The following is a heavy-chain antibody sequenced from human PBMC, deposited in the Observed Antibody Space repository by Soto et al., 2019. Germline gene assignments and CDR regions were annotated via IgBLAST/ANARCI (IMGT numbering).Heavy chain of an antibody. D-gene: IGHD2-2*01. V-gene: IGHV4-31*03. CDR1: GGSISSGGYY. J-gene: IGHJ4*02. Sequence: PSETLSLTCTVSGGSISSGGYYWSWIRQHPGKGLEWIGYIYYSGSTYYNPSLKSRVTISVDTSKNQFSLKLSSVTAADTAVYSCEREAGHCSDTTCYRTIDYWGQGTLVTVSS. CDR2: IYYSGST. CDR3: EREAGHCSDTTCYRTIDY.